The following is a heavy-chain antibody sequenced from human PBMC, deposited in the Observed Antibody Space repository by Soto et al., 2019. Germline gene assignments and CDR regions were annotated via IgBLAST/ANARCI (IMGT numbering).Heavy chain of an antibody. D-gene: IGHD3-10*01. J-gene: IGHJ4*02. V-gene: IGHV3-66*01. CDR3: ASGASGNYR. Sequence: EVQLVESGGGLVQPGGSLRLSCAASGFTVSSNYMTWVRQAPGKGLEWVSNIYSGGTTSYADSVKGRFTISRDNCKNTLFLQMNSLRDDDTAVYYCASGASGNYRWGQGTLVTVSS. CDR1: GFTVSSNY. CDR2: IYSGGTT.